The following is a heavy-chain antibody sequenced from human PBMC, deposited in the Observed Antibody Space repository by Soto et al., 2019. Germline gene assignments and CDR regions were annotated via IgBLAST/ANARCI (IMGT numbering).Heavy chain of an antibody. CDR3: ARVWGGAFDI. Sequence: PSETLSLICTVSGGSISSYYWSWIRQPPGKGLEWIGYIYYSGSTNYNPSLKSRVTISVDTSKNQFSLKLSSVTAADTAVYYCARVWGGAFDIWGQGTMVTVSS. D-gene: IGHD3-10*01. CDR1: GGSISSYY. CDR2: IYYSGST. V-gene: IGHV4-59*01. J-gene: IGHJ3*02.